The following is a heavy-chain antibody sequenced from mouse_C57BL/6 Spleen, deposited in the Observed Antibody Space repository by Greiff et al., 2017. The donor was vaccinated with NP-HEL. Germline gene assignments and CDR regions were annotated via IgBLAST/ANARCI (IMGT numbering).Heavy chain of an antibody. Sequence: EVQLQESGPGLVKPSQSLSLTCSVTGYSITSGYYWNWIRQFPGNKLEWMGYISYDGSNNYNPSLKNRISITRDTSKNQFFLKLNSVTTEDTATYYGARDYGNSPFAYWGQGTLVTVSA. CDR1: GYSITSGYY. D-gene: IGHD2-1*01. V-gene: IGHV3-6*01. J-gene: IGHJ3*01. CDR2: ISYDGSN. CDR3: ARDYGNSPFAY.